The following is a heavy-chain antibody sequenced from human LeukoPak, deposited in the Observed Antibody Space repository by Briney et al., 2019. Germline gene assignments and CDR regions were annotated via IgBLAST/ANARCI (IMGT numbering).Heavy chain of an antibody. CDR2: ISARSTYI. CDR1: GFSFSDYS. CDR3: ARDDYGETFDY. J-gene: IGHJ4*02. D-gene: IGHD4-17*01. Sequence: GGSLRLSCAASGFSFSDYSLNWVRQAPGKGLEWVSSISARSTYIYYADSVKGRFTISRDNAKNSVYLQMNSLRAEDTAIYYCARDDYGETFDYWGQGTLVTVSS. V-gene: IGHV3-21*04.